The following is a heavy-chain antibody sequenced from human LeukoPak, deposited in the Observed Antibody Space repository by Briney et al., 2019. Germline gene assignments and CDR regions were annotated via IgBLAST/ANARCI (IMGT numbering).Heavy chain of an antibody. CDR2: ISGSSSYI. CDR1: GFTFSSYS. J-gene: IGHJ6*03. CDR3: AKAGSLYYYYMDV. V-gene: IGHV3-21*04. Sequence: PGGSLRLSCAASGFTFSSYSMNWVRQAPGKGLEWVSSISGSSSYIYYADSVKGRFTISRDNAKNSLYLQMNSLRAEDTALYYCAKAGSLYYYYMDVWGKGTTVTVSS. D-gene: IGHD2-15*01.